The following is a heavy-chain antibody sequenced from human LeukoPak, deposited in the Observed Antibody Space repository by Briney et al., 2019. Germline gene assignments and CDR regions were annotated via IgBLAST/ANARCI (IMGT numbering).Heavy chain of an antibody. CDR1: GYTFTDYN. D-gene: IGHD2-8*02. Sequence: ASVKVSCKASGYTFTDYNMHWVRQAPGQGLEWMGWINPNSGGTDYAQKFQGRVTTTRDTSISTVYMELSRLRSDDTAVYYCAREGYCTGGTCFDNWGQGTLVTVSS. CDR3: AREGYCTGGTCFDN. V-gene: IGHV1-2*02. CDR2: INPNSGGT. J-gene: IGHJ4*02.